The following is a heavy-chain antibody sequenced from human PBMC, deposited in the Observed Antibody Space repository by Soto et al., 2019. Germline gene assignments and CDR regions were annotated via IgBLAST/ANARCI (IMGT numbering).Heavy chain of an antibody. V-gene: IGHV1-58*02. CDR2: IVVGSGNT. D-gene: IGHD6-19*01. CDR1: GFTFTSSA. Sequence: QMQLVQSGPEVKKPGTSVKVSCKASGFTFTSSAMQWVRQARGQRLEWIGWIVVGSGNTNYAQKFQERVTITRDMSTSTAYMELSSLRSEDTAVYYCAADVVAMADEGGWFDPWGQGTLVTVSS. J-gene: IGHJ5*02. CDR3: AADVVAMADEGGWFDP.